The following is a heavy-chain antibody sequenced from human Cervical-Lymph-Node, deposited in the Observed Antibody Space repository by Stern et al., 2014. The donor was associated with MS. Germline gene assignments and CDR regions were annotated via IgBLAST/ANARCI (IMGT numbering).Heavy chain of an antibody. CDR3: ARTAIVGATTSFDY. Sequence: VQLGESGPGLVKPSETLSLTCTVSGGSISSYYWRWIRQPPGKGLEWIGYIYYSGSTNYNPSLKSRVTISVDTSKNQFSLKLSSVTAADTAVYYCARTAIVGATTSFDYWGQGTLVTVSS. D-gene: IGHD1-26*01. CDR2: IYYSGST. V-gene: IGHV4-59*01. J-gene: IGHJ4*02. CDR1: GGSISSYY.